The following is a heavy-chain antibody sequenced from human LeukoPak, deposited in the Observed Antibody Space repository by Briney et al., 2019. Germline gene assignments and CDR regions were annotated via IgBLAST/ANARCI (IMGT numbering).Heavy chain of an antibody. V-gene: IGHV3-7*01. J-gene: IGHJ5*02. CDR1: GFTFSSYW. Sequence: GSLRLSCTASGFTFSSYWMSWVRQAPGKGLEWVANINQDGSEKYYVDSVKGRFTISRDNAKNLLYLQMNSLRAEDTAVYYCARGRRVPAAMGNWFDPWGQGTLVTVSS. CDR3: ARGRRVPAAMGNWFDP. CDR2: INQDGSEK. D-gene: IGHD2-2*01.